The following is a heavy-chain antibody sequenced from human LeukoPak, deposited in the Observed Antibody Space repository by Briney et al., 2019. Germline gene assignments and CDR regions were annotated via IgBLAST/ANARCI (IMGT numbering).Heavy chain of an antibody. V-gene: IGHV1-2*02. CDR2: INPNRGGT. J-gene: IGHJ6*03. D-gene: IGHD3-10*01. Sequence: ASVKVSCKASGYTFTGYYMHWVRQAPGQGREWMGWINPNRGGTNYAQKFQGRVTMTRDTSISTAYMELSRLRSDDTAVYYCARGRYYYGSGSYINLPNYYYYYMDVWGKGTTVTISS. CDR1: GYTFTGYY. CDR3: ARGRYYYGSGSYINLPNYYYYYMDV.